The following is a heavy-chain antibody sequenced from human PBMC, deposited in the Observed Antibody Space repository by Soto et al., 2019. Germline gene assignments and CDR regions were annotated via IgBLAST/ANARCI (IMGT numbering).Heavy chain of an antibody. CDR3: AKDLSRIVVVPAARSAFDI. J-gene: IGHJ3*02. D-gene: IGHD2-2*01. V-gene: IGHV3-9*01. CDR1: GFTFDDYA. CDR2: ISWNSGSI. Sequence: GGSLRLSCAASGFTFDDYAMHWVRQAPGKGLEWVSGISWNSGSIGYADSVKGRFTISRDNAKNSLYLQMNSLRAEDTALYYCAKDLSRIVVVPAARSAFDIWGQGTMVTVSS.